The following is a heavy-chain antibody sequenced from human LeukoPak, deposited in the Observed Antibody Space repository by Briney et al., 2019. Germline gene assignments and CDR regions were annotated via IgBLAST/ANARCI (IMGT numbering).Heavy chain of an antibody. CDR2: IIPIFGTT. D-gene: IGHD3-10*01. CDR1: GGTFSNYA. V-gene: IGHV1-69*05. CDR3: AKDGDEGCADY. J-gene: IGHJ4*02. Sequence: ASVKVSCKASGGTFSNYAISWARQAPGQGLEWMGGIIPIFGTTNYAQKFQGRVTITTDESTSTAYMELGSLRSEDTAVYYCAKDGDEGCADYWGQGTLVTVSS.